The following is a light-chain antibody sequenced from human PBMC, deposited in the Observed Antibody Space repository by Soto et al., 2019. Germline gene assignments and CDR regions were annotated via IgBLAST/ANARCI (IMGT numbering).Light chain of an antibody. CDR1: QGISNW. CDR2: AAS. CDR3: QQGNSFPLT. Sequence: DIQMTQSPSFVSASVGDRVTITCRASQGISNWLAWYQQKPGKAPKLLIYAASNLESGVPSRFSGSVSGTDFTLTINSLQPEDFATYYCQQGNSFPLTFGPGTTVDIK. V-gene: IGKV1-12*01. J-gene: IGKJ3*01.